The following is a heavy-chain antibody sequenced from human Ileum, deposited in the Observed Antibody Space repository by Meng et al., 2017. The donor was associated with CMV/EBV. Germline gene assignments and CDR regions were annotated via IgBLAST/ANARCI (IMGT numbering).Heavy chain of an antibody. D-gene: IGHD6-13*01. J-gene: IGHJ5*02. Sequence: SISSSSYYWGWIRQPPGKGLEWIGSIYYSGSTYYNPSLKSRVTISVDTSKNQFSLKLSSVTAADTAVYYCARERRAAAGTVHWFDPWGQGTLVTVSS. CDR1: SISSSSYY. V-gene: IGHV4-39*07. CDR3: ARERRAAAGTVHWFDP. CDR2: IYYSGST.